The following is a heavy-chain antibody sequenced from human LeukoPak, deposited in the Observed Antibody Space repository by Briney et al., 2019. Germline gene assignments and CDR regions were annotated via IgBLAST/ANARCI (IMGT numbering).Heavy chain of an antibody. J-gene: IGHJ4*01. CDR1: GGSISSVSYH. Sequence: SETLSLTCTVPGGSISSVSYHWSWIRQPAGKGLERIGSIYHSGSTYYNPCLKSRVTISVDTSKNHISLKLSSVTAADPAVYYCARALQYGSGTPEYWGQGTLVTVSS. CDR2: IYHSGST. D-gene: IGHD3-10*01. CDR3: ARALQYGSGTPEY. V-gene: IGHV4-39*07.